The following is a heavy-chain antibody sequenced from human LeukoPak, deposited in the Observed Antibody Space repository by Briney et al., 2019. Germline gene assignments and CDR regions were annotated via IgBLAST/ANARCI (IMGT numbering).Heavy chain of an antibody. CDR3: ARDPDLRRGYDGEGY. J-gene: IGHJ4*02. V-gene: IGHV3-7*05. D-gene: IGHD5-12*01. Sequence: GGSLGLSCVASGFTFRNYWMSWFRQAPGEGLQWVANIKQDGSEKNYVDSVKGRFTISRDNSKNSLYLQMNSLRAEDTAVYYCARDPDLRRGYDGEGYWGQGTLVTVSP. CDR1: GFTFRNYW. CDR2: IKQDGSEK.